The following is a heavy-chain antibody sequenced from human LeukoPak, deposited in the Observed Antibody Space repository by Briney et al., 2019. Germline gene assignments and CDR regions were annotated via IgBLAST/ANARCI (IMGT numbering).Heavy chain of an antibody. CDR2: INHSGST. CDR3: ARVEHIVVVTAIQNWFDP. D-gene: IGHD2-21*02. J-gene: IGHJ5*02. V-gene: IGHV4-34*01. CDR1: GGSFSGYY. Sequence: PSETLSLTCAVYGGSFSGYYWSWIRQPPGKGLEWIGEINHSGSTNYNPSLKSRVTIPVDTSKIHFSLKLSSVTAADTAVYYCARVEHIVVVTAIQNWFDPWGQGTLVTVSS.